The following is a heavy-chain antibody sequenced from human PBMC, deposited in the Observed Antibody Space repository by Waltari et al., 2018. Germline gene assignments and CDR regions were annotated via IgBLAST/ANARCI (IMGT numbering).Heavy chain of an antibody. V-gene: IGHV1-24*01. CDR3: ATRIAAAGAFDY. J-gene: IGHJ4*02. D-gene: IGHD6-13*01. Sequence: QVQLVQSGAAVKKPGASVKVPCKVSGYTLTELSMHWVRQAPGKGLEWMGGFDPEDGETIYAQKFQGRVTMTEDTSTDTAYMELSSLRSEDTAVYYCATRIAAAGAFDYWGQGTLVTVSS. CDR2: FDPEDGET. CDR1: GYTLTELS.